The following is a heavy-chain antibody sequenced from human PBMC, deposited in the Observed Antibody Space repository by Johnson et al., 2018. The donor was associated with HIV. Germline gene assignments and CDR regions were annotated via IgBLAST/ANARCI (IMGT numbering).Heavy chain of an antibody. CDR1: GFTFEDHG. CDR2: IDWNGGRT. V-gene: IGHV3-20*04. J-gene: IGHJ3*02. CDR3: ARGGLGYQNIHDPFDI. D-gene: IGHD2-2*01. Sequence: VQLVESGGGVVRPGGSLKLSCVGSGFTFEDHGMSWVRQAPGKGLEWVSGIDWNGGRTVYAASVKGRFTISKDNAKNSLYLQMKSLRVEDTALYYCARGGLGYQNIHDPFDIWGQGTMVTVSS.